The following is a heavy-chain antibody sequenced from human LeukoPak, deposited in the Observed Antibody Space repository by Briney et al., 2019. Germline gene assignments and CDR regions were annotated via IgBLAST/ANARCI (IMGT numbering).Heavy chain of an antibody. V-gene: IGHV3-11*01. CDR3: ARDRTRAGGWPYYYYGMDV. CDR1: GFTFSDYY. CDR2: ISSSGSTI. D-gene: IGHD6-19*01. Sequence: PGGSLRLSCAASGFTFSDYYMSWIRQAPGKGLEWVSYISSSGSTIYYADSVKGRFTISRDNAKNSLYLQMNSLRAEDTAVYYCARDRTRAGGWPYYYYGMDVWGQGTTVTVSS. J-gene: IGHJ6*02.